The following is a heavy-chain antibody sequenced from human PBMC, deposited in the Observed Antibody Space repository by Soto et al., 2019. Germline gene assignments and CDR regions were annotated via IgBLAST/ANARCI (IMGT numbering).Heavy chain of an antibody. D-gene: IGHD4-17*01. CDR1: GDSISSKIYY. V-gene: IGHV4-39*01. J-gene: IGHJ4*02. CDR3: ASPGGNYGLRGYYFDY. CDR2: IYSTGST. Sequence: SETLSLTCSVSGDSISSKIYYWGWIRQPPGKGLEWIGTIYSTGSTYYNPSLESRVTISVDKSKNQFSLKLSSVTAADTAVYYCASPGGNYGLRGYYFDYWGQGTLVTVSS.